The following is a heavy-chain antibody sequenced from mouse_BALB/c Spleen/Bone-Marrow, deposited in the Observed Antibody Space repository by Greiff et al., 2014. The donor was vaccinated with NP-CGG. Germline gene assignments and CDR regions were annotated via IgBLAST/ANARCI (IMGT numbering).Heavy chain of an antibody. V-gene: IGHV5-17*02. CDR1: GFTFSAFG. CDR3: ARSRYDVGWFAY. J-gene: IGHJ3*01. Sequence: EVHVVESGGDLVQPGGSRKLSCAASGFTFSAFGMHWVRQAPERGLEWVAYIISGSNMIYYSDKVKGRFTISRDNPKNTLLLQMTSLRSEDTAMYYCARSRYDVGWFAYWGQGTLVTVSA. D-gene: IGHD2-14*01. CDR2: IISGSNMI.